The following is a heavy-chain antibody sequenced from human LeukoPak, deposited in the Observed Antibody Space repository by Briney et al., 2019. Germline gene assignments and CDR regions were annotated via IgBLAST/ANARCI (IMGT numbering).Heavy chain of an antibody. CDR1: GGTFRSYA. CDR3: ARGPLYDILTGYSSHFDY. D-gene: IGHD3-9*01. Sequence: ASVKVSCKASGGTFRSYAISWVRQAPGQGLEWMGRIIPIFGTANYAQKFQGRVTITTDESTSTAYMELSSLRSEDTAVYYCARGPLYDILTGYSSHFDYWGQGTLVTVSS. V-gene: IGHV1-69*05. CDR2: IIPIFGTA. J-gene: IGHJ4*02.